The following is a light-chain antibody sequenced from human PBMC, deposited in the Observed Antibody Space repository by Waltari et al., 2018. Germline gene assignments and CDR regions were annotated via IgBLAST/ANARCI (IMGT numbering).Light chain of an antibody. V-gene: IGKV2-28*01. CDR2: LGT. CDR3: QQYYSPPWT. Sequence: DIVMTQSPLSLPVTPGEPASISCRSSQSLLHTNGFHYLEWYLQRPGQSPQLLIYLGTNRASGVPDRFSGSRSGTDFTLKISSVEAEDVGVYYCQQYYSPPWTFGQGTQVEIK. J-gene: IGKJ1*01. CDR1: QSLLHTNGFHY.